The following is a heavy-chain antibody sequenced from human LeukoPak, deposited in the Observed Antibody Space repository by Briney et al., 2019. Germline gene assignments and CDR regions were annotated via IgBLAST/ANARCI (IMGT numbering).Heavy chain of an antibody. CDR2: INHSGST. CDR3: ARFMSGWYSDY. J-gene: IGHJ4*02. D-gene: IGHD6-19*01. Sequence: SETLSLTCAVYGGSFSGYYWSWIRQPPGKGLEWIGEINHSGSTNYNPSLKSRVTISVDTSKNQFSLKLSSVTAADTAVYYCARFMSGWYSDYWGQGALVTVSS. V-gene: IGHV4-34*01. CDR1: GGSFSGYY.